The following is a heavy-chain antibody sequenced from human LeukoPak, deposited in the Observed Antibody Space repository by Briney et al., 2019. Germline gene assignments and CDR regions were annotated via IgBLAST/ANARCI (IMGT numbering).Heavy chain of an antibody. D-gene: IGHD6-19*01. V-gene: IGHV3-23*01. CDR1: GFPISTNG. J-gene: IGHJ6*03. CDR3: ARGAVYYMDI. Sequence: SGGTLRLSCAASGFPISTNGMSWVRQAPGKGLEWVSGIVGGDGGTYYADSVKGRFIISRDNSKNTLYVQMNSLRAEDTAVYYCARGAVYYMDIWGKGTTVTISS. CDR2: IVGGDGGT.